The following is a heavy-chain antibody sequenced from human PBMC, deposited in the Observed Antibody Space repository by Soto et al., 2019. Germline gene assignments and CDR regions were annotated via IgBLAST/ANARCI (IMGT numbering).Heavy chain of an antibody. V-gene: IGHV1-3*01. Sequence: ASVKVSCKASGYTFTSYAMHWVRQAPGQRLEWMGIINASNGSTNYAQKFQGRVTMTRDTSTSTAYMELSSLRSEDTAVYYCARVQSSSGWAYYYYGMDVWGQGTTVTVSS. CDR1: GYTFTSYA. CDR3: ARVQSSSGWAYYYYGMDV. D-gene: IGHD6-19*01. J-gene: IGHJ6*02. CDR2: INASNGST.